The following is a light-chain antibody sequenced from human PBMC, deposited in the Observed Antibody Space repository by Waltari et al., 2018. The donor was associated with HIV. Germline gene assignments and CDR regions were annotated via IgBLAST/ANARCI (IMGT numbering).Light chain of an antibody. V-gene: IGLV2-14*03. CDR3: CSYTSSDTWV. Sequence: QSALTQPASVSGSPGQSVTVSCSGSGTDLGAYDYFSWFQQHPDKAPQLIIFDVSKRPSGISDRFSASKSGNTASLTISGLQPEDEADYFCCSYTSSDTWVFGGVTKVTVL. CDR1: GTDLGAYDY. J-gene: IGLJ3*02. CDR2: DVS.